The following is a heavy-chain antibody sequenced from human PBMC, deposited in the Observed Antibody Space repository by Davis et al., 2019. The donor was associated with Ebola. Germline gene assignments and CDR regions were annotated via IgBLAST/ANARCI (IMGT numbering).Heavy chain of an antibody. CDR3: AKSPPLVVVAATLFDY. Sequence: GESLKISCAASGFIFSSYPMSWVRQAPGKGLEWVSGISGGGTSTFYADSVKGRFTISRDNSKNTLYLQMNSLRVEDMAVYYCAKSPPLVVVAATLFDYWGQGTLVTVSS. D-gene: IGHD2-15*01. J-gene: IGHJ4*02. CDR2: ISGGGTST. CDR1: GFIFSSYP. V-gene: IGHV3-23*01.